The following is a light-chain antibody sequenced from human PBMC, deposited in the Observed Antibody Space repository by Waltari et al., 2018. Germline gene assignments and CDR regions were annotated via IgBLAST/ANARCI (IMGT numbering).Light chain of an antibody. CDR1: NVGSKT. CDR2: YDG. V-gene: IGLV3-21*04. Sequence: SYVLTQPPSMSVAPEQPARITCGGDNVGSKTGNWYQLKPGQAPLLVIYYDGERPSGIPERFSGSNSESTATLTISRVEAGDEADYFCQVWDTTSDHLIFGGGTKLTVL. J-gene: IGLJ2*01. CDR3: QVWDTTSDHLI.